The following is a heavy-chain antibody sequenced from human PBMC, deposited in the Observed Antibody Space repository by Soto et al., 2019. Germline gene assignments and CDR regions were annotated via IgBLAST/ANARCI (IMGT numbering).Heavy chain of an antibody. CDR2: ISYDGSNK. J-gene: IGHJ6*02. V-gene: IGHV3-30*18. D-gene: IGHD6-13*01. Sequence: PGGSLRLSCAASGFTFSSYGMHWVRQAPGKGLEWVAVISYDGSNKYYADSVKGRFTISRDNSKNTLYLQMNSLRAEDTAVYYCAKDFGIAAAVGGYGMDVWGQGTTVTVSS. CDR1: GFTFSSYG. CDR3: AKDFGIAAAVGGYGMDV.